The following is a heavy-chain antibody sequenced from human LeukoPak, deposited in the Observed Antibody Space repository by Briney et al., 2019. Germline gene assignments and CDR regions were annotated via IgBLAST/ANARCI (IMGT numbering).Heavy chain of an antibody. CDR2: ISSSGSTI. D-gene: IGHD5-12*01. J-gene: IGHJ4*02. V-gene: IGHV3-48*03. CDR1: GFTFSSYE. CDR3: ARNGYSGYDFLDY. Sequence: GGSLRLSCAASGFTFSSYEMNWVRQAPGKGLEWVSYISSSGSTIYYADSVKGRFTISRDNAKNSLYLQMSSLRAEDTAVYYCARNGYSGYDFLDYWGQGTLVTVSS.